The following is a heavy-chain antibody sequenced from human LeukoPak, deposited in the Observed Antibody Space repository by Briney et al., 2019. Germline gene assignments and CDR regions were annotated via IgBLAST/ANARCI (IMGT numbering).Heavy chain of an antibody. J-gene: IGHJ5*02. Sequence: KPSETLSLTCAVYGGSFSGSYWSLIRQPPGKGLEWIGEINHSGSTNYIPSLKSRVTISVDTSKNQFSLKLSSVTAADTAVYYCARGSIVVVDPWSQGTLVTVSS. V-gene: IGHV4-34*01. D-gene: IGHD2-21*01. CDR2: INHSGST. CDR1: GGSFSGSY. CDR3: ARGSIVVVDP.